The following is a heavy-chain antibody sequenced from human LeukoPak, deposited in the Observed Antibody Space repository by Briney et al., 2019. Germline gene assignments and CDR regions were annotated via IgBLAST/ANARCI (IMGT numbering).Heavy chain of an antibody. J-gene: IGHJ4*02. D-gene: IGHD3-10*01. CDR2: IYYSGNS. V-gene: IGHV4-39*01. Sequence: SETLSLTCSVSGGSISISSYWGWVRQSPEKGLEWIGSIYYSGNSYYNPSLKSRVSISVDTSKNQFSLKLSSVTAADTAVYYCATRGRARDYWGQGTLVTVSS. CDR1: GGSISISSY. CDR3: ATRGRARDY.